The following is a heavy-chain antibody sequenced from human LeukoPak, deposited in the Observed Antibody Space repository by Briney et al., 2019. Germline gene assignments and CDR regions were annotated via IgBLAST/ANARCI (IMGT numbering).Heavy chain of an antibody. CDR1: GYSFTNYW. Sequence: GESLKISCKGSGYSFTNYWIGWVRQMPGKGLEWVGIIYPGDSDTIYSPSFQGQVTISADKSISTAYLQWSSLKASDTAMYYCARLWQQAWFDPWGQGTLVTVSS. CDR2: IYPGDSDT. J-gene: IGHJ5*02. V-gene: IGHV5-51*01. D-gene: IGHD6-13*01. CDR3: ARLWQQAWFDP.